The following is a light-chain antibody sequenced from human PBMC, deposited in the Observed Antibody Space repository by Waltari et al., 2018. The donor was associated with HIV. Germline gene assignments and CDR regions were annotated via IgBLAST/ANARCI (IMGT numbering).Light chain of an antibody. J-gene: IGLJ3*02. CDR2: EVR. V-gene: IGLV2-14*01. CDR3: SSYTSISTLV. CDR1: SSDGGSYDY. Sequence: QSALTQPASVSGSPGQSLTISCTGTSSDGGSYDYVSWYQQHPGKAPKFMIYEVRNRPSGVSNRFSGSKSGNTASLTISGLQAEDEADYYCSSYTSISTLVFGGGTKLTVL.